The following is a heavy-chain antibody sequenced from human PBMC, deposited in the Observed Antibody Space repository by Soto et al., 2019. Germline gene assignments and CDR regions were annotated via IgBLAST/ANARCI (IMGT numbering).Heavy chain of an antibody. J-gene: IGHJ4*02. CDR1: GFTFSGSA. D-gene: IGHD1-26*01. V-gene: IGHV3-73*01. Sequence: EVQLVESGGGLVQPGGSLKLSCAASGFTFSGSAMQWVRQASGKGLEWVGRIRSKANSYATAYAASVKGRFTISRDDSKTTAYLQMNSLKTEDTAVYYCTTSGWELLRGVDYWGQGTLVTVSS. CDR2: IRSKANSYAT. CDR3: TTSGWELLRGVDY.